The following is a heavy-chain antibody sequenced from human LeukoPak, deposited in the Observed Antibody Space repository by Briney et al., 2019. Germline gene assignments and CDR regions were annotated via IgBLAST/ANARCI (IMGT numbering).Heavy chain of an antibody. CDR3: ARDKKWLRFYPATDAFDI. D-gene: IGHD5-12*01. Sequence: GGSLRLSCAASGFTFDDYGMSWVRQAPGKGLDWVSGINWNGGSTGYADSVKGRFTISRDNAKNSLYLQMNSLRAEGTALYYCARDKKWLRFYPATDAFDIWGQGTMVTVSS. J-gene: IGHJ3*02. CDR2: INWNGGST. CDR1: GFTFDDYG. V-gene: IGHV3-20*04.